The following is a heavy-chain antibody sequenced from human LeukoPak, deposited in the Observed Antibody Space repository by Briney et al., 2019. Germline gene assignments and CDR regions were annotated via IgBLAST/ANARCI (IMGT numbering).Heavy chain of an antibody. CDR1: GGSFSGYY. J-gene: IGHJ4*02. CDR2: INHSGST. D-gene: IGHD4-17*01. Sequence: SETLSLTCAVYGGSFSGYYWSWIRQPPGKGLEWIGEINHSGSTNYNPSLKSRVTISVDTSKNQFSLKLSSVTAADTAVYYCARETDGDYFDYWGQGILVTVSS. CDR3: ARETDGDYFDY. V-gene: IGHV4-34*01.